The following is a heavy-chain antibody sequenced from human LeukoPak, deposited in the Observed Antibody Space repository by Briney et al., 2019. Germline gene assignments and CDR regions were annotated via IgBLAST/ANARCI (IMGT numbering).Heavy chain of an antibody. CDR1: GYSISSGYY. V-gene: IGHV4-38-2*02. J-gene: IGHJ4*02. Sequence: SETLSLTCTVSGYSISSGYYWGWIRQPPGKGLEWIGYIYYSGNTYYNASLKSQVSISIDTSKNQFSLKLTSVTAADTAVYYCARQTGSGLFILPGGQGTLVTVSS. CDR3: ARQTGSGLFILP. CDR2: IYYSGNT. D-gene: IGHD3/OR15-3a*01.